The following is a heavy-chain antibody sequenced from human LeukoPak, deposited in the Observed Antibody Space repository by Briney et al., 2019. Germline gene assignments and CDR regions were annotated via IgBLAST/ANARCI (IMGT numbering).Heavy chain of an antibody. CDR3: ARDGFGELSTDYFDY. Sequence: SGGSLRLSCAASGFTFSSYSMNWDRQAPGKGLEWVSSISSSSSYIYYADSVKGRFTISRDNAKNSLYLQMNSLRAEDTAVYYCARDGFGELSTDYFDYWGQGTLVTVSS. V-gene: IGHV3-21*01. CDR1: GFTFSSYS. CDR2: ISSSSSYI. J-gene: IGHJ4*02. D-gene: IGHD3-10*01.